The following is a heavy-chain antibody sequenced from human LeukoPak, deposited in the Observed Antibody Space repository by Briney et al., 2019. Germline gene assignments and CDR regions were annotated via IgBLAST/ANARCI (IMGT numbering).Heavy chain of an antibody. CDR3: ARDHSPRYSSSWYPNHYYYYGMDV. V-gene: IGHV4-59*01. D-gene: IGHD6-13*01. CDR2: IYYSGST. J-gene: IGHJ6*02. CDR1: GGSISSYY. Sequence: SETLSLTCTVSGGSISSYYWGWIRQPPGKGLEWIGYIYYSGSTNYNPSLKSRVTISVDTSKNQFSLKLSSVTAADTAVYYCARDHSPRYSSSWYPNHYYYYGMDVWGQGTTVTVSS.